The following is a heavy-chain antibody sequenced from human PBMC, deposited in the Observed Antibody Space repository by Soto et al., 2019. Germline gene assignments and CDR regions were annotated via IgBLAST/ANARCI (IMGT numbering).Heavy chain of an antibody. CDR2: ISHDGGAT. J-gene: IGHJ5*02. D-gene: IGHD6-13*01. CDR1: GFTFSTSG. CDR3: AKDWGSSGWYNWFDP. Sequence: QVQLVESGGGVVQSGRSLRLSYAASGFTFSTSGMHWIRQAPGKGLEWVAMISHDGGATYYVDSVKGRFTISRDTDKNTLHLQMDSLRPEDTATYYCAKDWGSSGWYNWFDPWGQGTLVTVSS. V-gene: IGHV3-30*18.